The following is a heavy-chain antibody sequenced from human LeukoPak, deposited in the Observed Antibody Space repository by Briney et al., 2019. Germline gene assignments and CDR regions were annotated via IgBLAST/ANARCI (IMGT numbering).Heavy chain of an antibody. CDR2: ITGSGTST. CDR3: AKSLFTSATGTGRAFHI. V-gene: IGHV3-23*01. CDR1: KFIFSDYV. D-gene: IGHD1-1*01. Sequence: GGSLRLSCAGSKFIFSDYVMSWVRQAPGKGLEWVSTITGSGTSTYYADSVKGRFTISRDNSKNTLYLQMTSLRAEDTAEYYCAKSLFTSATGTGRAFHIWGQGTMVTVSS. J-gene: IGHJ3*02.